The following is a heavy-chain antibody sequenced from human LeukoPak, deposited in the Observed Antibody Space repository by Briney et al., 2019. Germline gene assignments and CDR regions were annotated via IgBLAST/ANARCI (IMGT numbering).Heavy chain of an antibody. CDR1: GFTLRSHW. J-gene: IGHJ4*02. CDR2: IHQDGSLI. D-gene: IGHD3-10*01. V-gene: IGHV3-7*05. CDR3: ARLSIRGDTFDY. Sequence: PGGSLRLSCAASGFTLRSHWMSWVRQAPGKGLEWVANIHQDGSLIHYVDSVRGRFTISRDNAKNSLYLQVNSLRAEDTAVYFCARLSIRGDTFDYWGQGTLVTVSP.